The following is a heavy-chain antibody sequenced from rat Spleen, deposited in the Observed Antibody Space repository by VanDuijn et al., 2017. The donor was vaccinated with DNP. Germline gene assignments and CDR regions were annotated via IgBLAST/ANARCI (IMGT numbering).Heavy chain of an antibody. CDR2: IWGYGTT. Sequence: QVQLKESGPGLVQPSQTLSLTCTVSGFSLTRNSVHWVRQPPGKGLEWVGAIWGYGTTDYDSTLRSRLSISRDTSKSKVFLKMNSLQTEDTAIYYCTRGYHWFTYWGQGTLVTVSS. CDR3: TRGYHWFTY. V-gene: IGHV2-1*01. CDR1: GFSLTRNS. J-gene: IGHJ3*01. D-gene: IGHD1-11*01.